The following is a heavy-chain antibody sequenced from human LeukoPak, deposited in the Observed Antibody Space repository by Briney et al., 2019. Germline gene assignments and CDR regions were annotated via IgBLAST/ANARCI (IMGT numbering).Heavy chain of an antibody. CDR1: GFTFSSYS. CDR3: ARGGGRIAAAAEGVY. D-gene: IGHD6-13*01. CDR2: ISSSSSTI. J-gene: IGHJ4*02. V-gene: IGHV3-48*01. Sequence: GGSLRLSCAASGFTFSSYSMNWVRQAPGKGLEWVSYISSSSSTIYYADSVKGRFTISRDNAKNSLYLQMNSLRAEDTAVYYCARGGGRIAAAAEGVYWGQGTLVTVSS.